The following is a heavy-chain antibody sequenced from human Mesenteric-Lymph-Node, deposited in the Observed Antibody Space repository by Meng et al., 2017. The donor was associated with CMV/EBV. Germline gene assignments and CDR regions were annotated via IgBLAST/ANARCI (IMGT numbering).Heavy chain of an antibody. D-gene: IGHD6-19*01. V-gene: IGHV3-7*01. J-gene: IGHJ4*02. CDR3: ARDSPRIAVACMGY. CDR1: GFTFSYYS. CDR2: IKEDGTEK. Sequence: GESLKISCAASGFTFSYYSMTWVRQAPGKGMGWVAYIKEDGTEKYYVDAVKGRFTISRDNAKNSLYLQMNSLRADDTAVYYCARDSPRIAVACMGYGGQGTLVTVSS.